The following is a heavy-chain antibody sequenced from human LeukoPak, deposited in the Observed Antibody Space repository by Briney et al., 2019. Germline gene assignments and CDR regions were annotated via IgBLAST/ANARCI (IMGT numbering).Heavy chain of an antibody. CDR1: GFTFSTYS. J-gene: IGHJ4*02. Sequence: GGSLRLSCAASGFTFSTYSMNWVRQAPGKGLEWISYISGSSKVIYYADSVKGRFTIFRDNAENLLYLQMNSLRDEDTAVYFCARDFDTSGYTFDFWGQGALVSVSS. CDR2: ISGSSKVI. V-gene: IGHV3-48*02. CDR3: ARDFDTSGYTFDF. D-gene: IGHD3-22*01.